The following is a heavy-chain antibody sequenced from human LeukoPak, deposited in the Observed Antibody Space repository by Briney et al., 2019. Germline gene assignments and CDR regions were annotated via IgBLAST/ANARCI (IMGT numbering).Heavy chain of an antibody. V-gene: IGHV3-30-3*01. CDR3: ARVNGRARDYGHNDY. CDR1: GFTFSSYA. J-gene: IGHJ4*02. CDR2: ISYDGSNK. D-gene: IGHD4-17*01. Sequence: GGSLRLSCAASGFTFSSYAMHWVRQAPGKGLEWVAVISYDGSNKYYADSVKGRFTISRDNSKNTLYLQMNSLRAEDTAVYYCARVNGRARDYGHNDYWGQGTLVTVSS.